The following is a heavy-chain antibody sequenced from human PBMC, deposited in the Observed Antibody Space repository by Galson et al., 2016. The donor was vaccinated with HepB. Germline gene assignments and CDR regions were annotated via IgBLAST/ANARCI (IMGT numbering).Heavy chain of an antibody. D-gene: IGHD3-22*01. CDR1: GYTLISYG. J-gene: IGHJ4*02. CDR3: AGEDYYDSSDFPFEY. CDR2: ISTYNGHT. V-gene: IGHV1-18*04. Sequence: SVKVSCKASGYTLISYGISWVRQAPGQGLEWMGWISTYNGHTNYAQKFQGRVTMTTDTSTSTAYLELRSLRSDDTAVYYCAGEDYYDSSDFPFEYWGQGTLVTVSS.